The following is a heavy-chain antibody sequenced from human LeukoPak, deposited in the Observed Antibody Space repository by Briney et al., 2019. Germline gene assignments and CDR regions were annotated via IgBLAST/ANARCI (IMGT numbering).Heavy chain of an antibody. Sequence: GASVKVSCKASGYTFTSYNMHWVRQAPGQGLEWMGIINPSGGSTSYAQKFQGRVTMTRDTSTSTVYMELSSLRSEDTAVYYCARDHNIAVAGSWFDPWGQGTLVTVSS. D-gene: IGHD6-19*01. J-gene: IGHJ5*02. V-gene: IGHV1-46*01. CDR3: ARDHNIAVAGSWFDP. CDR2: INPSGGST. CDR1: GYTFTSYN.